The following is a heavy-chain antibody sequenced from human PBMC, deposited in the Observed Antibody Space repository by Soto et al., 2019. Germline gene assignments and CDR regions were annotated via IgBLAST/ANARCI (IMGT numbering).Heavy chain of an antibody. J-gene: IGHJ4*02. Sequence: GESLKISCTASGFTFSSFAMSWVRQAPGKGLEWVSGITGSGTGTYYADSVSGRVTISRDNSKHTLFLQMHSLRAEDTAVYYCAKTYSYYYFDYWGQGTLVTVSS. D-gene: IGHD3-16*01. V-gene: IGHV3-23*01. CDR3: AKTYSYYYFDY. CDR2: ITGSGTGT. CDR1: GFTFSSFA.